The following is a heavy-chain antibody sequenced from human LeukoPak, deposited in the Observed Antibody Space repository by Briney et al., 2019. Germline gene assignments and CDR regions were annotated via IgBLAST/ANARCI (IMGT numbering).Heavy chain of an antibody. Sequence: PSETLSLTCAVYGGSFSGYYWSWIRQPPGKGLEWIGEINHSGSTNYNPSLKSRVTISVDTSKNQFSLKPSSVTAADTAVYYCASRVKYYDSSGYPYWGQGTLVTVSS. CDR3: ASRVKYYDSSGYPY. CDR1: GGSFSGYY. D-gene: IGHD3-22*01. V-gene: IGHV4-34*01. J-gene: IGHJ4*02. CDR2: INHSGST.